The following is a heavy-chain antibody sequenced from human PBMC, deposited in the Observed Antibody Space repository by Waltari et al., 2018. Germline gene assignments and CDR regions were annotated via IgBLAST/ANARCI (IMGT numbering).Heavy chain of an antibody. V-gene: IGHV1-69*05. CDR3: ARDLKMATISGDDAFDI. CDR1: GGTFSSYA. CDR2: ISPIFGTA. Sequence: QVQLVQSGAEVKKPGSSVKVSCKASGGTFSSYAISWVRQAPGQGLEWMGGISPIFGTANYAQKYQGRVTITTDESTSTAYMELSSLRSEDTAVYYCARDLKMATISGDDAFDIWGQGTMVTVSS. D-gene: IGHD5-12*01. J-gene: IGHJ3*02.